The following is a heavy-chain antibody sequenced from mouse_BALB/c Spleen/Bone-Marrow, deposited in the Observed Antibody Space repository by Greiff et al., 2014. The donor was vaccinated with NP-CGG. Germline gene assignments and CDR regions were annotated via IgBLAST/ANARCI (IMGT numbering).Heavy chain of an antibody. J-gene: IGHJ2*01. D-gene: IGHD1-1*01. CDR2: INPYNGDT. V-gene: IGHV1-20*02. Sequence: EVKLMESGPKLVKPGASVKISCKASGYSFTGYFMNWVMQSHGKSLEWIGRINPYNGDTFYNQKFKGKATLTVDKSSSTAHMELRSLASEDSAVYYCARSGYYGSSYFDYWGQGTTLTVSS. CDR1: GYSFTGYF. CDR3: ARSGYYGSSYFDY.